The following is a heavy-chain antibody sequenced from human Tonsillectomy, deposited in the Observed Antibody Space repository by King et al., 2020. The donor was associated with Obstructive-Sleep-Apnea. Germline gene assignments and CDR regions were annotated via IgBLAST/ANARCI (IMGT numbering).Heavy chain of an antibody. Sequence: VQLQESGPGLVKPSETLSLTCTVSGGSISSYSWSWIRQPPGKGLEWIGYIYYSGSTNYNPSLKSRVSISVDTSKNQFPLKLSSVTAADTAVYYCARISTRKSGFPLDYWGQGTLVTVSS. CDR3: ARISTRKSGFPLDY. J-gene: IGHJ4*02. CDR1: GGSISSYS. D-gene: IGHD3-22*01. V-gene: IGHV4-59*08. CDR2: IYYSGST.